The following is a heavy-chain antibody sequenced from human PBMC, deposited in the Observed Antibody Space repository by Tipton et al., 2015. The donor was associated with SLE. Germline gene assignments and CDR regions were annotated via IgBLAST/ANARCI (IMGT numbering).Heavy chain of an antibody. Sequence: TLSLTCTVSGGSISSSSYYWGWIRQPPGKGLEWIGSIYYSGSTYYNPSLKSRVTISVDTSKNQFSLKLSSVTAADTAVYYCAKSTLRNDYFDHWGQGTLVSVSS. V-gene: IGHV4-39*01. J-gene: IGHJ4*02. CDR3: AKSTLRNDYFDH. CDR2: IYYSGST. CDR1: GGSISSSSYY. D-gene: IGHD5-12*01.